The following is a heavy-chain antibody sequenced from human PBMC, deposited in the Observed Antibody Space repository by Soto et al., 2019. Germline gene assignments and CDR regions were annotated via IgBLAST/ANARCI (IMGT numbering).Heavy chain of an antibody. J-gene: IGHJ6*02. Sequence: SVKVSCKASGGTFDRHTINWVRQAPGQGLEWMGGIIPIFSTPKYAQKFQGRVMLTADKSTSTAYMELSSLRYEDTAVYYCARGGLQAQEVQYNHYAMDVWGQGTTVTVSS. CDR2: IIPIFSTP. D-gene: IGHD4-4*01. V-gene: IGHV1-69*06. CDR1: GGTFDRHT. CDR3: ARGGLQAQEVQYNHYAMDV.